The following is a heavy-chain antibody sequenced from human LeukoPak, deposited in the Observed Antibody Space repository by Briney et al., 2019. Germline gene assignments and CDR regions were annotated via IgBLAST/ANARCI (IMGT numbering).Heavy chain of an antibody. Sequence: ASVKVSCKASGYTFTSYDINWVRQATGQGLEWMGWMNPNSGNTGYAQKFQGRVTMTRNTSISTAYMELSSLRSEDTAVYYCARVPNWNSQRPYYGMDVWGQGTTVTVSS. CDR3: ARVPNWNSQRPYYGMDV. D-gene: IGHD1-7*01. J-gene: IGHJ6*02. CDR1: GYTFTSYD. V-gene: IGHV1-8*01. CDR2: MNPNSGNT.